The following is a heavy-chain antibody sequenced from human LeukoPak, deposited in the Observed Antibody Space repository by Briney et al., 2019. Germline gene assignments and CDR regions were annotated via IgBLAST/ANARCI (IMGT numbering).Heavy chain of an antibody. V-gene: IGHV3-23*01. J-gene: IGHJ4*02. CDR1: GFTFSSYA. CDR3: AKGPGFRLDY. CDR2: ISGSGGST. D-gene: IGHD3-9*01. Sequence: PGGSLRLSCVATGFTFSSYAMSWVRQAPGKGLEWVSAISGSGGSTYYADSVKGRFTISRDNSKNTLYLQMNSLRAEDTAVYYCAKGPGFRLDYWGQGTLVTVSS.